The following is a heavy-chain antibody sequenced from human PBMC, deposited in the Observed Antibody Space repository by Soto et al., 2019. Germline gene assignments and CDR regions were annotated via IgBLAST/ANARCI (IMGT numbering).Heavy chain of an antibody. CDR1: EFTFHNTV. Sequence: PWGSLRPSCTASEFTFHNTVIPFFRQSPLKGLEWVSAISRSGDTSYYADSAKGRFTISGDKSKSRPYLEMSSLRAEDTALYYCAKDALVGGGISAFDYWGQGILVTVSS. CDR2: ISRSGDTS. J-gene: IGHJ4*02. CDR3: AKDALVGGGISAFDY. V-gene: IGHV3-23*01. D-gene: IGHD2-15*01.